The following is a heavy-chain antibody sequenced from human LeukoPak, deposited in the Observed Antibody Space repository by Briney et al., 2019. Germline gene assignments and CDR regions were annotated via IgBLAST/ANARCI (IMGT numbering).Heavy chain of an antibody. V-gene: IGHV4-38-2*02. CDR2: IYHTGNI. CDR3: ARVHAAGDWFDP. CDR1: GYSISSGYY. J-gene: IGHJ5*02. D-gene: IGHD2-15*01. Sequence: PSETLSLTCTVSGYSISSGYYWGWIRQPPGKGLEWIGSIYHTGNIYHNPSLKSRVTISIDTSKNQFSLKLNPVTAADMAVYYCARVHAAGDWFDPWGQGTLVTVSS.